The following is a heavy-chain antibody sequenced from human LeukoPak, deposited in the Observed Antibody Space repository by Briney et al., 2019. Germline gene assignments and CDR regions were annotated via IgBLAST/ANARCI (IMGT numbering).Heavy chain of an antibody. J-gene: IGHJ4*02. CDR2: IYTSGST. Sequence: SETLSLTCTVSGGSISGYYWSWIRQPAGKGLEWIVRIYTSGSTNYNPPLKSRVTMSVDTSKNQFSLKLSSVTAADTAVYYCARDPYYYGPGSYSPLDYWGQGTVVTVSS. V-gene: IGHV4-4*07. D-gene: IGHD3-10*01. CDR3: ARDPYYYGPGSYSPLDY. CDR1: GGSISGYY.